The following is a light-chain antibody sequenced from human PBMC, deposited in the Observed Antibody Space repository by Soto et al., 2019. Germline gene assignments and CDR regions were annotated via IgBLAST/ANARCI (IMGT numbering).Light chain of an antibody. J-gene: IGLJ1*01. CDR2: DVS. CDR1: SSDIGAYNY. Sequence: QSVLTQPASVSGSPGQSITISCTGSSSDIGAYNYVSWYQQHHPGEAPKVIIYDVSHRPAGASNRFSGSKPGNTASLTISCLQTEDEADYFCCSYTSATTYVFGTGTKVTVL. CDR3: CSYTSATTYV. V-gene: IGLV2-14*03.